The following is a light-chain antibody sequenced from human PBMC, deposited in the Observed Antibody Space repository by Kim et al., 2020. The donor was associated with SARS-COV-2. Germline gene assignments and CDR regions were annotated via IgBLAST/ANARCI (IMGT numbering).Light chain of an antibody. CDR2: LGS. V-gene: IGKV2-28*01. CDR3: MQALQTPT. CDR1: QSLLHSNGYNY. Sequence: DIVMTQSPLSLPVTPGEPASISCRSSQSLLHSNGYNYLDWYLPKPGQSPQLLIYLGSNRASGVPDRFSGSGSGTDFTLKISRVEAEDVGVYYCMQALQTPTFGGGTKVDIK. J-gene: IGKJ4*01.